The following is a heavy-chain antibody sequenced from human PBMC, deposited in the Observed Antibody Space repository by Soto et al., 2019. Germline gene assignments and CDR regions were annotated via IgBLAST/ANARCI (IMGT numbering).Heavy chain of an antibody. CDR2: TRNKANSYTT. CDR1: GFTFSDHY. V-gene: IGHV3-72*01. CDR3: ARALYGXAWQLDY. D-gene: IGHD3-16*01. Sequence: GGSLRLSCAASGFTFSDHYMDWVRQAPGKGLEWVGRTRNKANSYTTEYAASVKGRVTISRDDSKNSLYLQMNSLKTEDTAVYYCARALYGXAWQLDYWGQGTLVTVPS. J-gene: IGHJ4*02.